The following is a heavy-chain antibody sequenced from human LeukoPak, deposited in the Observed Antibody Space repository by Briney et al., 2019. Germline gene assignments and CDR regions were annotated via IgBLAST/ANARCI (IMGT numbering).Heavy chain of an antibody. V-gene: IGHV3-48*04. CDR3: ARDLYCSSTSCYRVYYYYMDV. CDR2: ISSSSSTI. CDR1: GFTFSSYS. Sequence: GGSLRLSCAASGFTFSSYSMNWVRQAPGKGLEWVSYISSSSSTIYYADSVKGRFTISRDNAKNSLYLQMNSLRAEDTAVYYCARDLYCSSTSCYRVYYYYMDVWGKGTTVTVSS. J-gene: IGHJ6*03. D-gene: IGHD2-2*02.